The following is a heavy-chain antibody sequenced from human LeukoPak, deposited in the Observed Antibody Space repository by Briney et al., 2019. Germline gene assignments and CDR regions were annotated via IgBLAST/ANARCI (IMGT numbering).Heavy chain of an antibody. J-gene: IGHJ4*02. CDR1: GSTFSSHT. CDR3: AKARRVRYCSGGSCYPEEYFDY. D-gene: IGHD2-15*01. CDR2: ISYSSSVI. Sequence: GGSLRLSCVASGSTFSSHTMNWVRQAPGKGLEWVSYISYSSSVIYYADSVKGRFTISRDNSKNTLYLQMNSLRAEDTAVYYCAKARRVRYCSGGSCYPEEYFDYWGQGTLVTVSS. V-gene: IGHV3-48*01.